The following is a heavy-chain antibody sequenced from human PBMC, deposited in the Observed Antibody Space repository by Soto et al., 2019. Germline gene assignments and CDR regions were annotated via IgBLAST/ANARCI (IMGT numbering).Heavy chain of an antibody. D-gene: IGHD3-22*01. V-gene: IGHV4-30-2*01. CDR3: ARTTMMSLYYFDY. CDR2: IYHSGST. Sequence: QLQLQESGSGLVKPSQTLSLTCAVSGGSISSGGYSWSWIRQPPGKGLEWIGYIYHSGSTYYNPSLKSRVTISVDRSKNQFSLKLSSVTAADTAVYYCARTTMMSLYYFDYWGQGTLVTVSS. J-gene: IGHJ4*02. CDR1: GGSISSGGYS.